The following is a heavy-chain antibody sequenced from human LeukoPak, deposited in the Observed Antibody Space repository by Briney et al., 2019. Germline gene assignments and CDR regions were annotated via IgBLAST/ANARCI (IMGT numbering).Heavy chain of an antibody. CDR1: GFTFSNAW. CDR2: IKTKTDGGTT. CDR3: TTDAATIAAAGTGPY. V-gene: IGHV3-15*01. J-gene: IGHJ4*02. Sequence: GGSLRLSCAASGFTFSNAWMTWVRQAPGKGLEWVGRIKTKTDGGTTDYAAPVKGRFTISREDSKNTLYLQMNSLKTEDTAVYYCTTDAATIAAAGTGPYWGQGTLVTVSS. D-gene: IGHD6-13*01.